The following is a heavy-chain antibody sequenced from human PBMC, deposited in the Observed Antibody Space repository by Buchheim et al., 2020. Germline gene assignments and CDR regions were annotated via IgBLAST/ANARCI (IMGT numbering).Heavy chain of an antibody. D-gene: IGHD3-3*01. CDR1: GGSISSYY. CDR3: ARAPADFWSGYMSPYGMDV. V-gene: IGHV4-59*01. Sequence: QVQLQESGPGLVKPSETLSLTCTVSGGSISSYYWSWIRQPPGKGLEWIGYIYYSGSTNYNPSLKSRVTISVDTSKNQFSLKLSSVTAADTAVYYCARAPADFWSGYMSPYGMDVWGQGTT. J-gene: IGHJ6*02. CDR2: IYYSGST.